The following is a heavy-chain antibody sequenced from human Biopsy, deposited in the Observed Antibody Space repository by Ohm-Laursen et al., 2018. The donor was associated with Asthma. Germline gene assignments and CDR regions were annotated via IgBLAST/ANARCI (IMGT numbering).Heavy chain of an antibody. CDR3: AKVRSDWVITESFDY. J-gene: IGHJ4*02. CDR2: IKHDGSEK. CDR1: GFTFGDYW. Sequence: SLRLSCAASGFTFGDYWMSWVRQVPGKGLEWVANIKHDGSEKNHVDSLKGRFTISRDNAKNSVFLHMDSLRPEGTAFYYCAKVRSDWVITESFDYWGQGVLVTVSS. V-gene: IGHV3-7*03. D-gene: IGHD3-22*01.